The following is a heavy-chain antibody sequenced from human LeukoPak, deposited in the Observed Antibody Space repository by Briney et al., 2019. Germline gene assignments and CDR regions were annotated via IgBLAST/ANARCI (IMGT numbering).Heavy chain of an antibody. D-gene: IGHD2-15*01. CDR2: IYTSGST. CDR3: AREWADGCSGGSCYSLGYYYYMDV. CDR1: GGSIRSYY. Sequence: NPSETLSLTCTVSGGSIRSYYWSWIRQPAGKGLEWIGRIYTSGSTNYNPSLKSRVTMSVDTSKNQFSLKLSSVTAADTAVYYCAREWADGCSGGSCYSLGYYYYMDVWGKGTTVTVSS. J-gene: IGHJ6*03. V-gene: IGHV4-4*07.